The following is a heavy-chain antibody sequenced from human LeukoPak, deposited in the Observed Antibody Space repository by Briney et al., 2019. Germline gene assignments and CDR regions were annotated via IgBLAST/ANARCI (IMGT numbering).Heavy chain of an antibody. D-gene: IGHD3-10*01. J-gene: IGHJ6*02. V-gene: IGHV1-8*01. CDR1: GCTFTSYD. CDR3: ARGRGYYGSGSYSTGYYYGMDV. Sequence: ASVTVSCKASGCTFTSYDINWVRQATGQGFEWMGWMNPNSGNTGYAQKFQGRVTMTRNTSISTAYMELSSLRSEDTAVYYCARGRGYYGSGSYSTGYYYGMDVWGQGTTVTVSS. CDR2: MNPNSGNT.